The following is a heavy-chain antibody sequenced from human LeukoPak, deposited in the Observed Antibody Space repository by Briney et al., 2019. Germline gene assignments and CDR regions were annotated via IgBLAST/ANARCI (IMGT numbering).Heavy chain of an antibody. CDR1: GFNFSSYS. Sequence: GGSLRLSCAASGFNFSSYSMNWVREAPGKGLEWVSYISSSSYTIYYADSVKGRFTISRHNSKHSLYLQINSLRAEDTAVYYCAKGMVRGVLDYGCQGTLVTVSS. D-gene: IGHD3-10*01. CDR3: AKGMVRGVLDY. J-gene: IGHJ4*02. V-gene: IGHV3-48*01. CDR2: ISSSSYTI.